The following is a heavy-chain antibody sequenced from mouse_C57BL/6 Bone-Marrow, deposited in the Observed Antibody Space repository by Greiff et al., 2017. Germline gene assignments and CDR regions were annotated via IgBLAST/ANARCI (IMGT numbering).Heavy chain of an antibody. CDR3: ARGPLDY. Sequence: EVQGVEPGGGLVKPGGSLKLSCAASGFTFSSYAMSWVRQTPEQRLEWVATISDGGSYTYYPDNVKGRYTISRDNAKNNLYLQMSRLTSEDTAMYYCARGPLDYWGQGTSVTVSS. CDR1: GFTFSSYA. J-gene: IGHJ4*01. CDR2: ISDGGSYT. V-gene: IGHV5-4*01.